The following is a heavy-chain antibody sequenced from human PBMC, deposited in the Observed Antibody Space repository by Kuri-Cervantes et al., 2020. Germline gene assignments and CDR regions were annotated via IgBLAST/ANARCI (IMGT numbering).Heavy chain of an antibody. CDR3: ARDPEDLPFWYFDL. CDR1: GGPISSSNW. Sequence: SETLSLTCAVSGGPISSSNWWTWVRQPPGMGLEWIGELYHSGSTNYNPSLKSRVTISVDKSKNQFSLKLTSVTAADTAVYYCARDPEDLPFWYFDLWGRGALVTVSS. V-gene: IGHV4-4*02. D-gene: IGHD1-14*01. J-gene: IGHJ2*01. CDR2: LYHSGST.